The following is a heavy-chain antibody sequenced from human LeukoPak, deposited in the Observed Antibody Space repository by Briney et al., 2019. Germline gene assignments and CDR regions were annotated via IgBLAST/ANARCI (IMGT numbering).Heavy chain of an antibody. J-gene: IGHJ4*02. CDR2: IIPIFGTA. CDR3: ARHYGSGSYYTEPSPDY. D-gene: IGHD3-10*01. CDR1: GGTFSSYA. V-gene: IGHV1-69*01. Sequence: GSSVKVSCKASGGTFSSYAISWVRQAPGQGLEWMGGIIPIFGTANYAQKFQGRVTITADESTSTAYMELSSLRSEDTAVYYCARHYGSGSYYTEPSPDYWGQGTLVTVSS.